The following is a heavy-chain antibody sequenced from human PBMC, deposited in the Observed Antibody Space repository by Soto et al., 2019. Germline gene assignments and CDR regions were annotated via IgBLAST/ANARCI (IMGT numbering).Heavy chain of an antibody. CDR2: IYSADRT. CDR3: AAAPWSGSY. Sequence: EVQLVETGGGLIQPGGSLRLSCAASGFSVSSDYMSWVRQAPGKGLEWVSVIYSADRTYYADSVKGRFSISRDISKNTLYLQMNSLRDEDTATYYCAAAPWSGSYWGQGTLVTASS. CDR1: GFSVSSDY. D-gene: IGHD3-3*01. J-gene: IGHJ4*02. V-gene: IGHV3-53*02.